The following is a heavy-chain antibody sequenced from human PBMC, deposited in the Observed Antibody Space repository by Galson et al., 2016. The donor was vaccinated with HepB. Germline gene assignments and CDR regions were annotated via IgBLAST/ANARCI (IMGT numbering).Heavy chain of an antibody. D-gene: IGHD2-2*01. J-gene: IGHJ4*02. Sequence: SVKVSCKASGYTFSGYAMNWVRQAPGQGLEWMGWINTNTGNPTYAQGFTGRFVFSLDTSVSTAYLQISSLKAEDTAVYYCARDVGYCSSTSCLPFDYWGQGTLVTVSS. V-gene: IGHV7-4-1*02. CDR1: GYTFSGYA. CDR2: INTNTGNP. CDR3: ARDVGYCSSTSCLPFDY.